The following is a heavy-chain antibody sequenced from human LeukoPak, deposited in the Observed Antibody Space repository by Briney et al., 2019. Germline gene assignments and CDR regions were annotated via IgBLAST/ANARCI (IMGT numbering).Heavy chain of an antibody. CDR3: ARVGGSGWLQSPFYFDY. J-gene: IGHJ4*02. CDR2: IYYSGST. Sequence: SETLSLTCAVSGGSVSSGSYYWSWIRQPPGKGLEWIGYIYYSGSTNYNPSLKSRVTISVDTSKNQFSLKLSSVTAADTAVYYCARVGGSGWLQSPFYFDYWGQGTLVTVSS. CDR1: GGSVSSGSYY. D-gene: IGHD5-24*01. V-gene: IGHV4-61*01.